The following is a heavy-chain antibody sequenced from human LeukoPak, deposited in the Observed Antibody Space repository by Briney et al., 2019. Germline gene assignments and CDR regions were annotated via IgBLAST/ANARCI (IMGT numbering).Heavy chain of an antibody. J-gene: IGHJ4*02. V-gene: IGHV3-48*01. CDR2: ISSSSSTI. CDR1: GFTFRSYS. Sequence: GGSLRLSCAASGFTFRSYSMNWVRQAPGMGLEWVSYISSSSSTIYYADSVKGRFTISRDNSKNTLYLQMNSLRAEDTAVYYCAGDYYDSSGYYFLWGQGTLVTVSS. CDR3: AGDYYDSSGYYFL. D-gene: IGHD3-22*01.